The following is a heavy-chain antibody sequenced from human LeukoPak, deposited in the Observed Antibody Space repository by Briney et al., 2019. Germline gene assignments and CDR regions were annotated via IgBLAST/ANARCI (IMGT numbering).Heavy chain of an antibody. CDR3: TAERFWEPLY. V-gene: IGHV3-15*01. CDR2: MKSKADGGTT. Sequence: GGSLRLSCAASGFTFINTWMSWVRQAPGKGLEWVGRMKSKADGGTTDYAAPVKGRFTISRDDSKNTLYLQVDSLRTEDTAVYYCTAERFWEPLYWGQGTLVTVSS. CDR1: GFTFINTW. D-gene: IGHD3-3*01. J-gene: IGHJ4*02.